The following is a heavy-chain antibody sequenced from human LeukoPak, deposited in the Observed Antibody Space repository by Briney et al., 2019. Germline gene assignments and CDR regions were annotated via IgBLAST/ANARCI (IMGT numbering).Heavy chain of an antibody. CDR2: ISYDGSNK. CDR1: GFTFSSYG. Sequence: GGSRRLSWAASGFTFSSYGMHWVRQAPGKGLEWVAVISYDGSNKYYADSVKGRFTISRDNSKNTLYLQMNSLRAEDTAVYYCAKDVISGSYYYSGMDAWGQGTTVTVSS. CDR3: AKDVISGSYYYSGMDA. V-gene: IGHV3-30*18. J-gene: IGHJ6*02. D-gene: IGHD1-26*01.